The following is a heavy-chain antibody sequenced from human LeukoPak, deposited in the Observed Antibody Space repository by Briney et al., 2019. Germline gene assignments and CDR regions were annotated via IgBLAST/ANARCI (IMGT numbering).Heavy chain of an antibody. V-gene: IGHV3-30-3*01. J-gene: IGHJ3*01. CDR3: VRERQDTTVHIWAFDF. CDR1: GVTSTNHI. Sequence: SLRLSCAASGVTSTNHIMHCVRQAPGKRLEWVSSIATDGSETYYIGSLKSRFTISRDNSENKLYLLFNSLRAEDTAVYFCVRERQDTTVHIWAFDFWGQGTMLSVSS. CDR2: IATDGSET. D-gene: IGHD1-14*01.